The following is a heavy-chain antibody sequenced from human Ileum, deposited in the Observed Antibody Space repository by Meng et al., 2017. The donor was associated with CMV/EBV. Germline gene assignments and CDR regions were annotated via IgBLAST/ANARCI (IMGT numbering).Heavy chain of an antibody. D-gene: IGHD6-6*01. CDR3: VHRYSSSSGQVS. CDR1: GFSLTTNVES. CDR2: IHGGGGK. V-gene: IGHV2-5*02. J-gene: IGHJ5*02. Sequence: QITLKESGPPLVKPPQTLTLTCTFSGFSLTTNVESVGWIRQPPGKALEWLALIHGGGGKQYSPSLQSRLTATRDTSKNQVVLTMTNMDPVDTATYYCVHRYSSSSGQVSWGQGTLVTVSS.